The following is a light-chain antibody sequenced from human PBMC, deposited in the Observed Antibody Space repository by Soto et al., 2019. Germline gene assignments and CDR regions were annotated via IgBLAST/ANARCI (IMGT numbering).Light chain of an antibody. CDR1: HTIPDK. V-gene: IGKV3-15*01. CDR3: QQYSDWPRT. CDR2: AAS. J-gene: IGKJ4*01. Sequence: IVLTQSPATLSVSPGERVTLSCRASHTIPDKLAWYQQKPGQAPRLLIYAASSRVTAVPARFSGSGSGTEFTLTISSLQSGDFTAYYCQQYSDWPRTFGGGTQVEIK.